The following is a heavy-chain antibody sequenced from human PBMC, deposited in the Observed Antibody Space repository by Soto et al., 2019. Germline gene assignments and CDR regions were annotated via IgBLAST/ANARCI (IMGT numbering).Heavy chain of an antibody. CDR3: ARDLDGSGSYYTNY. V-gene: IGHV1-18*01. D-gene: IGHD3-10*01. CDR1: GYTFSSIG. J-gene: IGHJ4*02. CDR2: ISPYKGNT. Sequence: ASVKVSCKTSGYTFSSIGITWVRQAPGQGLEWMGWISPYKGNTYYAQRLQGRVTMSTDTSTSTAYMELRSLRSDDTAVYFCARDLDGSGSYYTNYWGQGTLVTVSS.